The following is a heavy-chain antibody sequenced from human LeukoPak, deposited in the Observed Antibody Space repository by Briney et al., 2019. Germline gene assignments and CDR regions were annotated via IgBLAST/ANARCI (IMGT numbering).Heavy chain of an antibody. CDR2: IYSGDSGVST. D-gene: IGHD6-6*01. CDR3: ARSAARLRYYYAMDV. V-gene: IGHV3-53*04. Sequence: GGSLRLSCAASGFTVSNTYMSWVRQAPGKGLEWVSVIYSGDSGVSTYYADSVKGRFTISRHNSKNTLYLQMSSLRAEDTAVYFCARSAARLRYYYAMDVWGQGTTVTVCS. CDR1: GFTVSNTY. J-gene: IGHJ6*02.